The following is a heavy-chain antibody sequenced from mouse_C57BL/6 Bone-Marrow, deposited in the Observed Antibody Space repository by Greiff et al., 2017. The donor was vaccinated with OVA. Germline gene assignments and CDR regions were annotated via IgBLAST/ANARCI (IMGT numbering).Heavy chain of an antibody. D-gene: IGHD1-3*01. CDR1: GFTFSSYA. CDR3: TRQLEAMDY. J-gene: IGHJ4*01. CDR2: ISSGGDYI. V-gene: IGHV5-9-1*02. Sequence: EVQLQASGEGLVKPGGSLKLSCAASGFTFSSYAMSWVRQTPETRLEWVAYISSGGDYIYYADTVKGRFTISRDNARNTLYLQRSSLKSEDTAMYDSTRQLEAMDYWGRGTSVTVSS.